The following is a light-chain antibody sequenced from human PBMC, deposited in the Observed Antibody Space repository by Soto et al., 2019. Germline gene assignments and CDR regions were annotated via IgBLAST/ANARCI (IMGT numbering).Light chain of an antibody. CDR3: CSYAGSRSWV. CDR2: EGS. J-gene: IGLJ3*02. CDR1: NNDVANYNL. V-gene: IGLV2-23*01. Sequence: QSALTQPASVSGSPGQSITISCTGTNNDVANYNLVSWYQQHPGKAPKLRIYEGSKRPSGVSNRFSGSKSANTASLTISGLQAEDEADYYCCSYAGSRSWVFGGETKLTVL.